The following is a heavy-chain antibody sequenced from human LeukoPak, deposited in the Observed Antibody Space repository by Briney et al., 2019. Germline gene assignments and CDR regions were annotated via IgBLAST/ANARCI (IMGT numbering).Heavy chain of an antibody. J-gene: IGHJ5*02. CDR1: GGTFSSYA. V-gene: IGHV1-69*06. CDR2: IIPIFGTA. D-gene: IGHD5-18*01. Sequence: SVKVSCKASGGTFSSYAISWVRQAPGQGLEWMGGIIPIFGTANYAQKFQGRVTITADKSTSTAYMELSRLRSDDTAVYYCARGGALGYSYGYDWFDPWGQGTLVTVSS. CDR3: ARGGALGYSYGYDWFDP.